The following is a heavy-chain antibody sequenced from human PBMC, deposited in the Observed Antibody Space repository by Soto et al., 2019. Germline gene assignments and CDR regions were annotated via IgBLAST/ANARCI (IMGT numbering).Heavy chain of an antibody. Sequence: GGSLRLSCAASGFTFSSYSMNWVRQAPGKGLEWVSSISSSSSYIYYADSVKGRFTISRDNAKNSLYLQMNSLRAEDTAVYYCESKPLYCSSNSCYELGYWGQGILVTVS. CDR1: GFTFSSYS. J-gene: IGHJ4*02. CDR3: ESKPLYCSSNSCYELGY. D-gene: IGHD2-2*01. V-gene: IGHV3-21*01. CDR2: ISSSSSYI.